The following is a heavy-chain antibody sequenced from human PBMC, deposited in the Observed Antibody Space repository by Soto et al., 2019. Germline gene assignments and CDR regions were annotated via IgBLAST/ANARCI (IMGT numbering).Heavy chain of an antibody. J-gene: IGHJ4*02. CDR1: SGSINSFY. Sequence: SETLSLTCTFSSGSINSFYWSWIRQPAGKGLEWIGRIHSSGTTNYNPSLKSRVTMSVDTSKNQFSLKLTSVTAADTAVYYCARDRIIGTSYSDYWGQGILVTVSS. CDR2: IHSSGTT. CDR3: ARDRIIGTSYSDY. V-gene: IGHV4-4*07. D-gene: IGHD1-7*01.